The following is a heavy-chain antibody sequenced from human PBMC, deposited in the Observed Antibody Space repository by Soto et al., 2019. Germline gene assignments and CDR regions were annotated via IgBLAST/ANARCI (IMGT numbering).Heavy chain of an antibody. V-gene: IGHV1-18*04. D-gene: IGHD6-19*01. J-gene: IGHJ6*02. CDR3: ARERAGPSSYYYSGMDV. CDR2: ISTYNGNT. CDR1: GYTFTSCG. Sequence: ASVKVSCKASGYTFTSCGLSWVRQAPGQGLEWMGWISTYNGNTNYAQKLQGRVTMTTDTSTSTAYMELRSLRSDDTAVYYCARERAGPSSYYYSGMDVWGQGTTLTVSS.